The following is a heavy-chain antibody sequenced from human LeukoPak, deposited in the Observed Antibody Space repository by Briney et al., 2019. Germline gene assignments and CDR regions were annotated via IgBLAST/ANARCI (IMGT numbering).Heavy chain of an antibody. D-gene: IGHD6-13*01. CDR3: AREEGAAGEYGY. CDR2: MNPNNGNT. V-gene: IGHV1-8*01. J-gene: IGHJ4*02. CDR1: GYTFTSYD. Sequence: GASVKVSCKASGYTFTSYDINWVRQASGQGLEWMGWMNPNNGNTYYAQDFRGRVTMTRNISISTAYMELSSLRSEDTAVYYCAREEGAAGEYGYWGQGTLVTVSS.